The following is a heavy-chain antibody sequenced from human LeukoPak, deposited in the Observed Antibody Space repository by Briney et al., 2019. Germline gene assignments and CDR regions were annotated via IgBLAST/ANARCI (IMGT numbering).Heavy chain of an antibody. CDR2: IIPIFGTA. CDR1: GGTFSSYA. Sequence: ASVKVSCTASGGTFSSYAISWVRQAPGQGLEWMGGIIPIFGTANYAQKFQGRVTITADESTSTAYMELSSLRSEDTAVYYCARAEGGYSVGFDYWGQGTLVTVSS. CDR3: ARAEGGYSVGFDY. D-gene: IGHD5-18*01. J-gene: IGHJ4*02. V-gene: IGHV1-69*13.